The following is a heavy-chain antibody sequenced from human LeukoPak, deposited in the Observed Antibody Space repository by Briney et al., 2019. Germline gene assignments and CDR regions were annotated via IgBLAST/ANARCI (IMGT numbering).Heavy chain of an antibody. D-gene: IGHD6-6*01. CDR1: GFTFSSYS. CDR2: ISSSSSYI. J-gene: IGHJ4*02. V-gene: IGHV3-21*01. CDR3: ASSLGIAARPGY. Sequence: GGALRFCCAASGFTFSSYSMNWVRQAPGKGLDWVSSISSSSSYIYYADSVKGRFTISRDNAKNSLYLQMNSLRAEDTAVYYCASSLGIAARPGYWGQGTLVTVSS.